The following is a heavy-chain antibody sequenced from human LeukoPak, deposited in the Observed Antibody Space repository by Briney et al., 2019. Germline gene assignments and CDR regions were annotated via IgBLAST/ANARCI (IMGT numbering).Heavy chain of an antibody. Sequence: KPGGSLRLSCVASGFTFSNAWMSWVRQAPIEGLEWVGRIKRKIDGETTDYAAPAKGRFTISRDDSKNTLYLQMNSLKTEDTAVYYCTSEDQGGFDYWGRGTLVTVSS. D-gene: IGHD1-26*01. J-gene: IGHJ4*02. CDR2: IKRKIDGETT. CDR3: TSEDQGGFDY. CDR1: GFTFSNAW. V-gene: IGHV3-15*01.